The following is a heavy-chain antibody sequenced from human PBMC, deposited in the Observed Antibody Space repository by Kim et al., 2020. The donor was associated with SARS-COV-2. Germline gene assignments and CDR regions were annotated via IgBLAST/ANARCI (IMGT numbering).Heavy chain of an antibody. CDR1: GFTFGDYA. CDR3: TRAGSGDYLFDY. Sequence: GGSPRLSCTASGFTFGDYAVSWFRQAPGKGLEWVGVIKNTFYGGTYEYAASVKGRFTISRDDSKTIAYLQMSSLETEDTAMYYCTRAGSGDYLFDYWGQGTLVTVSS. V-gene: IGHV3-49*03. D-gene: IGHD4-17*01. CDR2: IKNTFYGGTY. J-gene: IGHJ4*02.